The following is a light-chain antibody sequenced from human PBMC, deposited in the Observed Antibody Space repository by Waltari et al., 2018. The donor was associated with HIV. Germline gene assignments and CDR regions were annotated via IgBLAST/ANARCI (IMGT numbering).Light chain of an antibody. CDR3: ATWDISLSAVV. CDR1: SNKVGNKD. CDR2: RDN. Sequence: QAGLTQPPSVSKGMRQPATLTCTGTSNKVGNKDAAWRKQHQGHPANLLSYRDNKRPSGISERFSESRSGNTASLTITGVQPEDEAEYFCATWDISLSAVVFGGGTTLTVL. J-gene: IGLJ2*01. V-gene: IGLV10-54*04.